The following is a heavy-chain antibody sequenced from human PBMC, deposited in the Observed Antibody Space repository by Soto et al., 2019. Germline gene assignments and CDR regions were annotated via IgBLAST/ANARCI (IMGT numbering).Heavy chain of an antibody. J-gene: IGHJ5*02. Sequence: SVKVTCKASGGTFSSYAISWVRLAPGQGLEWMGGIIPIFGTANYAQKFQGRVTITADESTSTAYMELSSLRSEDTAVYYCARGRSSSWYGFDPWGQGTLLTSPQ. V-gene: IGHV1-69*13. CDR1: GGTFSSYA. CDR2: IIPIFGTA. D-gene: IGHD6-13*01. CDR3: ARGRSSSWYGFDP.